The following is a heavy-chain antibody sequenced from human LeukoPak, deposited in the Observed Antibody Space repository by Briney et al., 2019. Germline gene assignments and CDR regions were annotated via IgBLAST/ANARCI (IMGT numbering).Heavy chain of an antibody. CDR3: ARDFPVSYCSSTSCYPGFDY. CDR2: IWYDGSNK. V-gene: IGHV3-30*19. J-gene: IGHJ4*02. D-gene: IGHD2-2*01. CDR1: GFTFSSYG. Sequence: GRSLRLSCAASGFTFSSYGMHWVRQAPGKGLEWVAVIWYDGSNKYYADSVKGRFTISRGNSKNTLYLQMNSLRAEDTAVYYCARDFPVSYCSSTSCYPGFDYWGQGTLVTVSS.